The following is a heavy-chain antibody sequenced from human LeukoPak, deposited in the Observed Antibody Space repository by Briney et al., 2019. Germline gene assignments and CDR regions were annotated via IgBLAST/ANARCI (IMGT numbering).Heavy chain of an antibody. V-gene: IGHV4-34*01. CDR1: GGSFSGYY. CDR2: INHSGST. Sequence: SKTLSLTCAVYGGSFSGYYWSWIRQPPGKGLEWIGEINHSGSTNYNPSLKSRVTISVDTSKNQFSLKLSSVTAADTAVYYCARRRRSYYYGSGSPTLFDYWGQGTLVTVSS. CDR3: ARRRRSYYYGSGSPTLFDY. J-gene: IGHJ4*02. D-gene: IGHD3-10*01.